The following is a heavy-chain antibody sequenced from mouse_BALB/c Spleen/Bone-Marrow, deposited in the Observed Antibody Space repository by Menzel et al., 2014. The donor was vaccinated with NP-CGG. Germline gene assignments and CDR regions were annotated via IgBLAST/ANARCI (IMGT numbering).Heavy chain of an antibody. D-gene: IGHD2-10*01. CDR3: VRPYSYAMDY. Sequence: EVMLVESGGGLVQPGGSRKLSCAASGFTFSSFGMHWVRQAPEKGLEWVAYINSGSSTIYYADTVKGRFTISRDNPKNTLFLQMTSLRSEDTAMYYCVRPYSYAMDYWGQGTSVTVSS. V-gene: IGHV5-17*02. CDR2: INSGSSTI. CDR1: GFTFSSFG. J-gene: IGHJ4*01.